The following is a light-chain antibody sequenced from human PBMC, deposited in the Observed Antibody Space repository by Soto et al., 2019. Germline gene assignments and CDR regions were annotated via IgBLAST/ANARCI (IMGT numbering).Light chain of an antibody. CDR2: EVT. J-gene: IGLJ1*01. V-gene: IGLV2-14*01. CDR3: SSHTSGSTRV. Sequence: QSVLTQPASVSGSPGQSIAISCTGTSSDVGGYDYVSWYQQHPDKAPKLMIYEVTKRPSGVSNRFSGSKSGNTASLTISGLQPEDEAESYCSSHTSGSTRVFGSGTKVTVL. CDR1: SSDVGGYDY.